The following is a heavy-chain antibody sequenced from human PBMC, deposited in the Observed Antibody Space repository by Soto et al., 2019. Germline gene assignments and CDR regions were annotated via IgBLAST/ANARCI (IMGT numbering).Heavy chain of an antibody. J-gene: IGHJ4*02. D-gene: IGHD6-19*01. Sequence: SETLSLTCAVYGGSFGGYYWSWIRQPPGKGLEWIGEINHSGSTNYNPSLKSRVTISVDTSKNQFSLKLSSVTAADTAVYYCARGRQWLDPTFDYWGQGTLVTVSS. CDR1: GGSFGGYY. V-gene: IGHV4-34*01. CDR3: ARGRQWLDPTFDY. CDR2: INHSGST.